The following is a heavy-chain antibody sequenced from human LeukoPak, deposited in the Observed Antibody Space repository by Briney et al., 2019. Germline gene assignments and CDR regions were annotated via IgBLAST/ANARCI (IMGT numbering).Heavy chain of an antibody. CDR3: ARDGETVLRYFDWLLHFDY. Sequence: SVKVSCKASGYTFTSYGISWVRQAPGQGLEWMGWISAYNGNTNYAQKLQGRVTMTTDTSTSTAHMELRSLRSDDTAVYYCARDGETVLRYFDWLLHFDYWGQGTLVTVSS. CDR1: GYTFTSYG. V-gene: IGHV1-18*01. D-gene: IGHD3-9*01. J-gene: IGHJ4*02. CDR2: ISAYNGNT.